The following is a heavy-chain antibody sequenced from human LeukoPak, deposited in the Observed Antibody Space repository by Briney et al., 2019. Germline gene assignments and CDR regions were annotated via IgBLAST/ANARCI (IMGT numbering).Heavy chain of an antibody. CDR3: ARQEVGATAFYFDS. CDR1: GGSISSFSYY. V-gene: IGHV4-39*01. J-gene: IGHJ4*02. CDR2: IYYSGST. D-gene: IGHD1-26*01. Sequence: ASETLSLTCTVSGGSISSFSYYWGWIRQPPGKGLEWIGSIYYSGSTYYNPSLKSRVTISVDTSKNQFSLKLTFVTAADTAVFYCARQEVGATAFYFDSWGQGTLVTVSS.